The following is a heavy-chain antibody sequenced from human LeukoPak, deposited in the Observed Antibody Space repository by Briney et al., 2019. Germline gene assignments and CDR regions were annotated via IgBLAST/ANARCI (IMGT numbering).Heavy chain of an antibody. CDR2: IIPIFGTA. Sequence: SVKVSCKASGGTFSSYAISWVRQAPGQGLEWMGGIIPIFGTANYAQKFQGRVTITADESTSTAYMELSSLRTEDTAVYYCARETPMITFGGVFDYWGQGTLVTVSS. CDR3: ARETPMITFGGVFDY. V-gene: IGHV1-69*13. D-gene: IGHD3-16*01. J-gene: IGHJ4*02. CDR1: GGTFSSYA.